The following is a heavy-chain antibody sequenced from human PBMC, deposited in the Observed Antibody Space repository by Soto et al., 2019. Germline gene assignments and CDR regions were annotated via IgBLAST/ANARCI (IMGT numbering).Heavy chain of an antibody. D-gene: IGHD3-10*01. CDR2: IYWDDDK. Sequence: QITLKESGPTLVKPTQTLTLTCTVAGFSLSTSGVGVGWIRQPPGKALEGLALIYWDDDKRYSPSLKSRLTITKATSKNQVVLTMTNMDPVDTATYYCAHSDLYGSGSDFDYWGQGTLVTVSS. J-gene: IGHJ4*02. CDR3: AHSDLYGSGSDFDY. V-gene: IGHV2-5*02. CDR1: GFSLSTSGVG.